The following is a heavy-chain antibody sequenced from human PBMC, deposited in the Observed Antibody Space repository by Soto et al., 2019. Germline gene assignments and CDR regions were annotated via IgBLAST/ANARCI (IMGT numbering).Heavy chain of an antibody. CDR3: ARWGTTGGLDV. Sequence: QVHLVESGGGVVQPGSSLRVSCVGSGFTFRSYVIHWVRQAPGKGLEWVALTSYDGSNKYYDDSVRGRFTISRDNSRNTVDLQMDSPRLEDTALYYCARWGTTGGLDVWGQGTLVSVSS. CDR1: GFTFRSYV. D-gene: IGHD3-16*01. J-gene: IGHJ1*01. CDR2: TSYDGSNK. V-gene: IGHV3-33*05.